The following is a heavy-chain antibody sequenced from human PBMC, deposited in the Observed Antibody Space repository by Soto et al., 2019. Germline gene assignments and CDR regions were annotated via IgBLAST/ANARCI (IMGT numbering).Heavy chain of an antibody. CDR2: ISYDGSNK. CDR1: GFIFSSYA. Sequence: QVQLVEYGGGVVQPGRSLRLSCAASGFIFSSYAMHWVRQAPGKGLEWVAVISYDGSNKYYADSVKGRFTISRDNSKNTLYLQMNSLRAEDTAVYYCAREGRIAGGLDYWGQGTLVTVSS. J-gene: IGHJ4*02. V-gene: IGHV3-30*04. CDR3: AREGRIAGGLDY. D-gene: IGHD6-13*01.